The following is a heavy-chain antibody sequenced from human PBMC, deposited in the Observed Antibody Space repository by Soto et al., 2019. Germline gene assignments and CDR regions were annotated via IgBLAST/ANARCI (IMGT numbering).Heavy chain of an antibody. J-gene: IGHJ5*02. V-gene: IGHV4-31*03. Sequence: SETLSLSCTVSGGSISSGAYYWSWIRPHPGKGLEWIGYIYYSGSTYYNPSLKSRGTISVDTSKNQFSLKLSSVTAADTAVYYCARDAEELPGWFDHWGQGTLVTVSS. D-gene: IGHD1-7*01. CDR2: IYYSGST. CDR1: GGSISSGAYY. CDR3: ARDAEELPGWFDH.